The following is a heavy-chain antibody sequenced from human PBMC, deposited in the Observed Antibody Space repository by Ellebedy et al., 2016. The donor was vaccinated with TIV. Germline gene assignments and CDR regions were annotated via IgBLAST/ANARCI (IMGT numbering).Heavy chain of an antibody. Sequence: GGSLRLXCAASGFTFSGYWMSWVRQAPGKGLEWVANIKQDGSEKYYVDSVKGRFTISRDNAKNSLYLQMNSLRAEDTAVYYCASPTGGNPDYWGQGTLVTVSS. J-gene: IGHJ4*02. CDR1: GFTFSGYW. CDR2: IKQDGSEK. D-gene: IGHD4-23*01. V-gene: IGHV3-7*03. CDR3: ASPTGGNPDY.